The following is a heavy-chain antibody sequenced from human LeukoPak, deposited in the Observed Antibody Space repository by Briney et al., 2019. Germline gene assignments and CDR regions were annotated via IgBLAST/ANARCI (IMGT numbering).Heavy chain of an antibody. CDR1: GFTFSSYA. V-gene: IGHV3-23*01. Sequence: GGSLRLSCAASGFTFSSYAMSWVRQAPGRGLEWVSAISGSGGSTYYADSVKGRFTISRDSSKNTLYLQMNSLRAEDTAVYYCAKIGYYDSSGYYDTFDYWGQGTLVTVSS. J-gene: IGHJ4*02. CDR2: ISGSGGST. CDR3: AKIGYYDSSGYYDTFDY. D-gene: IGHD3-22*01.